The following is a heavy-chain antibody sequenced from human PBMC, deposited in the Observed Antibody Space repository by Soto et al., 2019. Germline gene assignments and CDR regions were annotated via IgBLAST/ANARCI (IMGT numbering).Heavy chain of an antibody. V-gene: IGHV5-10-1*01. CDR2: IDPSDSYT. Sequence: XESLKISCKGSGYSFTSYWISWVRQMPGKGLEWMGRIDPSDSYTNYSPSFQGHVTISADKSISTAYLQWSSLKASDTAMYYCARSESAIVDYYYGMDVWGQGTTVTVSS. CDR1: GYSFTSYW. D-gene: IGHD2-21*02. J-gene: IGHJ6*02. CDR3: ARSESAIVDYYYGMDV.